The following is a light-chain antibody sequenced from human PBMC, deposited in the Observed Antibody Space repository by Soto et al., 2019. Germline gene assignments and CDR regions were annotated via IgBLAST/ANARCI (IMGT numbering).Light chain of an antibody. CDR3: QQYDTFSRT. CDR2: DAS. CDR1: QSVSGY. Sequence: DILLTQSPCTLSASVGDTVTVTCRASQSVSGYLAWYQQKPGEAPKLLIYDASGMPRGVPARFSGSGSGTKFTLTIASLQPDDFATYYCQQYDTFSRTFGPGTKVDIK. V-gene: IGKV1-5*01. J-gene: IGKJ1*01.